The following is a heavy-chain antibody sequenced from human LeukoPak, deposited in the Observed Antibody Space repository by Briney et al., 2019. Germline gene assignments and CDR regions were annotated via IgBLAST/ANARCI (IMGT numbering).Heavy chain of an antibody. D-gene: IGHD4-11*01. CDR1: GGSFSGYY. V-gene: IGHV4-34*01. Sequence: SETLSLTCAVYGGSFSGYYWSWIRQPPGKGLEWIGEINHSGSTNYDPSLKSRVTMSVDTSKNQFSLKLSSVTAADTAVYYCARDSGGYTVNYYYYMDVWGKGTTVTISS. CDR3: ARDSGGYTVNYYYYMDV. CDR2: INHSGST. J-gene: IGHJ6*03.